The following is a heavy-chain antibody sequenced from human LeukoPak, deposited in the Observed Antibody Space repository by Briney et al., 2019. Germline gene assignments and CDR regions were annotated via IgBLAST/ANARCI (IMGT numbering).Heavy chain of an antibody. D-gene: IGHD3-22*01. V-gene: IGHV3-21*01. CDR2: ISSSSSYI. CDR3: AREGYYYDSSGYSPFDY. J-gene: IGHJ4*02. CDR1: GFTFSSYS. Sequence: PGGSLRLSCAASGFTFSSYSMNWVRQAPGKGLEWVSSISSSSSYIYYADSAKGRFTISRDNAKNSLYLQMNSLRAEDTAVYYCAREGYYYDSSGYSPFDYWGQGTLVTVSS.